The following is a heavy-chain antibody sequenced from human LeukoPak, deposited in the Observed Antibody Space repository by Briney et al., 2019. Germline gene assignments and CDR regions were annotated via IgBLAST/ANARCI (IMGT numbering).Heavy chain of an antibody. Sequence: PSETLSLTCTVSGGSISSSSYYWGWIRQPPGKGLEWIGYIYYSGSTNYNPSLKSRVTISVDTSKNQFSLKLSSVTAADTAVYYCARVRYCSSTSCYRGRYWYFDLWGRGTLVTVSS. V-gene: IGHV4-61*05. D-gene: IGHD2-2*02. CDR3: ARVRYCSSTSCYRGRYWYFDL. J-gene: IGHJ2*01. CDR1: GGSISSSSYY. CDR2: IYYSGST.